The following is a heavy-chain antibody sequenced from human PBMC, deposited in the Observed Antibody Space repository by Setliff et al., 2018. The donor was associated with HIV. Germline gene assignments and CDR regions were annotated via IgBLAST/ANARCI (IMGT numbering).Heavy chain of an antibody. Sequence: GASVKVSCKASGYTFINFGITWVRQAPGQGLEWVGYISGYNGNTKYAQNVQGRVTMTTDRSTSTAYMELRSLRSDDTAVYYCARDVGRDGYCFDHWGQGTLVTVSS. CDR2: ISGYNGNT. V-gene: IGHV1-18*04. CDR1: GYTFINFG. D-gene: IGHD5-12*01. J-gene: IGHJ4*02. CDR3: ARDVGRDGYCFDH.